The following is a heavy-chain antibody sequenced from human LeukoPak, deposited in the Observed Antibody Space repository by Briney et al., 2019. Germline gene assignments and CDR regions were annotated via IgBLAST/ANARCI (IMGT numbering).Heavy chain of an antibody. D-gene: IGHD6-19*01. J-gene: IGHJ3*02. V-gene: IGHV3-72*01. CDR2: SRNRANSHST. CDR1: GFTLSDQF. Sequence: GGSLRLSCAASGFTLSDQFMDWVRQAPGKGLEWIGRSRNRANSHSTEYAASVKGRFTVSRDDSGNLMYLQMNSLKIEDTAVYFCTRDGGSSGNTSFDIWGQGTEVTVSS. CDR3: TRDGGSSGNTSFDI.